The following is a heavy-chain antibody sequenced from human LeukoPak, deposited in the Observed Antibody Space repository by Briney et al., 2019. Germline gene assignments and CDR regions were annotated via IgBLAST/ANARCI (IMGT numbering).Heavy chain of an antibody. D-gene: IGHD5-18*01. V-gene: IGHV4-59*01. CDR3: ARTEESGYSYRYLGYYYYMDV. Sequence: SETLSLTCTVSGGSISSYYWSWIRQPPGKGLEWIGYIYYSGSTHYNPSLKSRVTISVDTSKNQFSLKLSSVTAADTAVYYCARTEESGYSYRYLGYYYYMDVWGKGTTVTVSS. CDR2: IYYSGST. J-gene: IGHJ6*03. CDR1: GGSISSYY.